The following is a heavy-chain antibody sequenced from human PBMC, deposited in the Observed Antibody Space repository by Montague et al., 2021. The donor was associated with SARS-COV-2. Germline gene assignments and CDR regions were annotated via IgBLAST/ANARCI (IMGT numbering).Heavy chain of an antibody. CDR3: AKDSYYYGLGYGMDV. CDR1: GFTFSNSA. CDR2: SSGSDGGT. J-gene: IGHJ6*02. Sequence: SLRLSCAASGFTFSNSAMNWVRQAPGKGLEWVSGSSGSDGGTHYXDSVKGRFTISRDSSKNVLYLQMNSLRAEDTALYYCAKDSYYYGLGYGMDVWGQGTTVTVS. V-gene: IGHV3-23*01. D-gene: IGHD3-10*01.